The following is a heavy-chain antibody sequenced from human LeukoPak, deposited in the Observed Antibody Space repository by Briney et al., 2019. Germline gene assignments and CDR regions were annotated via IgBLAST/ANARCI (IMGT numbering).Heavy chain of an antibody. D-gene: IGHD3-16*02. V-gene: IGHV1-2*02. CDR3: ARAHFRYYDYVWGSYQPLDY. CDR1: GYIFTGYY. Sequence: GASVKVSCKASGYIFTGYYMHWMRQAPGQGLEWMGWINPNSGGTNYAQKFQGRVTMTRDTFISTAYMELSRLRSDDTAVYYCARAHFRYYDYVWGSYQPLDYWGQGTLVTVSS. J-gene: IGHJ4*02. CDR2: INPNSGGT.